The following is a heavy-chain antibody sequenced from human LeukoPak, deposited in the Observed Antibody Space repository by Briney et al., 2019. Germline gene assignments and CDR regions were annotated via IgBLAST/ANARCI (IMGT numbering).Heavy chain of an antibody. Sequence: SETLSLTCTVSGGSISSSSYYWGWIRQPPGKGLEWIGRIYTSGSTNYNPSLKSRVTISGDTSKNQFSLKLSSVTAADTAVYYCARETGELPYYSDYWGQGTLVTVSS. V-gene: IGHV4-39*07. J-gene: IGHJ4*02. CDR1: GGSISSSSYY. D-gene: IGHD3-10*01. CDR2: IYTSGST. CDR3: ARETGELPYYSDY.